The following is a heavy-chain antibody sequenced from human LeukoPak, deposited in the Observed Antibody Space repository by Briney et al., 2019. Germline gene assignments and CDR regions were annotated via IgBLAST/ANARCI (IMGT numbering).Heavy chain of an antibody. CDR2: ISGSGGST. Sequence: GGSLRLSRVASGFTFSVYATSGVRQALGKGLEGVSAISGSGGSTYYADSVRGRFTISRDNSKNTLYLQMNSLRAEDTAVYYCAKVPAAVLTGPFDYWGQG. D-gene: IGHD2-2*01. V-gene: IGHV3-23*01. CDR3: AKVPAAVLTGPFDY. CDR1: GFTFSVYA. J-gene: IGHJ4*02.